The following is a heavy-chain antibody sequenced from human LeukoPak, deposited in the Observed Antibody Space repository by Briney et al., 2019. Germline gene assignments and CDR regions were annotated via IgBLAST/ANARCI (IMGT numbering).Heavy chain of an antibody. CDR1: GFTFSSYS. CDR3: ARDRFGDYYDSSGYNWFDP. V-gene: IGHV3-21*01. D-gene: IGHD3-22*01. CDR2: ISSSSSYI. Sequence: GGSLRLSSAASGFTFSSYSMNWVRQAPGAGLEWFSAISSSSSYIYYADSVKGRFTISRDNAKNSLYLQMNSLRAEDTAVYYCARDRFGDYYDSSGYNWFDPWGQGTLVTVSS. J-gene: IGHJ5*02.